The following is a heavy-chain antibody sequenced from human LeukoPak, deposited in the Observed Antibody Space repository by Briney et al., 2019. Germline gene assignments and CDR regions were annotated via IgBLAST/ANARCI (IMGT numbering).Heavy chain of an antibody. D-gene: IGHD2-21*02. CDR1: GGSLSSYY. J-gene: IGHJ3*02. CDR2: IYYSGST. Sequence: SETLSLTCTVSGGSLSSYYWSWIRQPPGKGLEWIGYIYYSGSTNYNPSLTSRVTISVDTSKNQFSPKLSSVTAADTAVYYCAGREVVTAIRDAFDIWGQGTMVTVSS. CDR3: AGREVVTAIRDAFDI. V-gene: IGHV4-59*01.